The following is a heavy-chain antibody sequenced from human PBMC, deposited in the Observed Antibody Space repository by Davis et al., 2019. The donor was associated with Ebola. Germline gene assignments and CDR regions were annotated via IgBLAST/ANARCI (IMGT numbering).Heavy chain of an antibody. CDR3: ARDGFLVVVVPAATDYGMDV. CDR2: ISYDGSNK. V-gene: IGHV3-30-3*01. CDR1: GFTFSSYA. Sequence: LSLTCAASGFTFSSYAMHWVRQAPGKGLEWVAVISYDGSNKYYADSVKGRFTISRDNSKNTLYLQMNSLRAEDTAVYYCARDGFLVVVVPAATDYGMDVWGQGTTVTVSS. D-gene: IGHD2-2*01. J-gene: IGHJ6*02.